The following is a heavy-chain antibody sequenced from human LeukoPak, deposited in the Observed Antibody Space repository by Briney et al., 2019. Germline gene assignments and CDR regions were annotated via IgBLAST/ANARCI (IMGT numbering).Heavy chain of an antibody. CDR2: IYHSGST. Sequence: PSETLSLTCAVSGGSISSSNWWSWVRQPPGKGLEWIGEIYHSGSTNYNPSLKSRVTISVDKSKNQFSLKLSSVTAADTAVYYCARECYGSGSYYNAFDIWGQGTMVTVSS. J-gene: IGHJ3*02. D-gene: IGHD3-10*01. CDR1: GGSISSSNW. V-gene: IGHV4-4*02. CDR3: ARECYGSGSYYNAFDI.